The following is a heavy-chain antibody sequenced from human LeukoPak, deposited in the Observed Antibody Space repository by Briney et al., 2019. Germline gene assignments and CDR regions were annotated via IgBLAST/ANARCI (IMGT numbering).Heavy chain of an antibody. CDR1: GFTFSSYA. J-gene: IGHJ4*02. CDR3: ARPLLIAAAGTRFPDY. D-gene: IGHD6-13*01. CDR2: ISYDGSNK. Sequence: GGSLRLSCAASGFTFSSYAMHWVRQAPGKGLEWVAVISYDGSNKYYADSVKGRSTISRDNSKNTLYLQMNSLRAEDTAVYYCARPLLIAAAGTRFPDYWGQGTLVTVSS. V-gene: IGHV3-30*04.